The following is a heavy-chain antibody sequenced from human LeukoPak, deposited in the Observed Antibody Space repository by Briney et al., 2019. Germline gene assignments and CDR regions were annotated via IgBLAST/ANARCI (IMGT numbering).Heavy chain of an antibody. J-gene: IGHJ6*04. Sequence: GSSLRLSCAPSGFSFSTYAMHCVRQAPGKGLVCLAFISYGGSDIYYAHSVKGRFTVSRDNSKNTLFLQVDNLGPDDTAVFYCVRDIIYVADFSDVWGKGTTVTVSS. D-gene: IGHD4-11*01. CDR2: ISYGGSDI. V-gene: IGHV3-30*04. CDR1: GFSFSTYA. CDR3: VRDIIYVADFSDV.